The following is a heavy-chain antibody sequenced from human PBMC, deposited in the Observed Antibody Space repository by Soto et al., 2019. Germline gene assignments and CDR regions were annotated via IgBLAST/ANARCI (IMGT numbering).Heavy chain of an antibody. CDR2: IVVGSGNT. CDR1: GFTFTSSA. V-gene: IGHV1-58*01. CDR3: AADWYCSSTSCYSNYYYYGMDV. Sequence: AVKVSCKASGFTFTSSAVQWVRQARGQRXEWIGWIVVGSGNTNYAQKFQERVTITRDMSTSTAYMELSSLRSEDTAVYYCAADWYCSSTSCYSNYYYYGMDVWGQGTTVTVSS. D-gene: IGHD2-2*02. J-gene: IGHJ6*02.